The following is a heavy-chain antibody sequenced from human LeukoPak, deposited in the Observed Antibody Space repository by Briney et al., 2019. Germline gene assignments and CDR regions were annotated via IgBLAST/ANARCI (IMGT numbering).Heavy chain of an antibody. CDR1: GYSFTSNW. CDR2: IHPGDSDT. Sequence: GESLKISCKGYGYSFTSNWIGWVRQMPGKGLEWMGIIHPGDSDTRYSPSFQGQVTFSADKSISTAYLQWSSLKASDTAVYYCARRDASGTYYYDYWGQGTLVTVSS. D-gene: IGHD3-10*01. CDR3: ARRDASGTYYYDY. V-gene: IGHV5-51*01. J-gene: IGHJ4*02.